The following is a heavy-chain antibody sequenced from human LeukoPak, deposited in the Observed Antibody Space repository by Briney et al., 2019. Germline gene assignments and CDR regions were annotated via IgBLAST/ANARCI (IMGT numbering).Heavy chain of an antibody. CDR3: ARGPRDRYYYGSGSYVTGYYYYMDV. CDR1: GGSFSGYY. CDR2: INHSGST. Sequence: PSETLSLTCAVYGGSFSGYYWSWLRQPPGKGLEWIGEINHSGSTNYNPSLKSRVTISVDTSKNQFSLKLSSVTAADTAVYYCARGPRDRYYYGSGSYVTGYYYYMDVWGKGTTVTVSS. J-gene: IGHJ6*03. D-gene: IGHD3-10*01. V-gene: IGHV4-34*01.